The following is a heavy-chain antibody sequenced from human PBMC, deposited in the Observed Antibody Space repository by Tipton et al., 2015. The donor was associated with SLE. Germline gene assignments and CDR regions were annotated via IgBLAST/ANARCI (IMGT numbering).Heavy chain of an antibody. CDR3: ARFSLDWSDHLNWFDP. CDR2: INHSGNT. Sequence: PGLVKPSETLSLTCSVSGASIGSSRYFWGWIRQPPNKGLEWIGNINHSGNTYYNPTLKSRVTISLDTSRNQFSLRLTSVSAADTAVYYCARFSLDWSDHLNWFDPWGQGTLVTVSS. D-gene: IGHD3-9*01. CDR1: GASIGSSRYF. V-gene: IGHV4-39*07. J-gene: IGHJ5*02.